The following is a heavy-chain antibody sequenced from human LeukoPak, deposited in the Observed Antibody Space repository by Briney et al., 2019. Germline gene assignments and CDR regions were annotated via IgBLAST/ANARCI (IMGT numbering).Heavy chain of an antibody. CDR3: ARDRGLGYSNYVNWFDP. Sequence: SVRVSCKASGGTFSSYATSWVRQAPGQGLDWMGGIIPIFGTANYAHKFQGRVTITADESTSTAYMELSSLRSEDTAVYYCARDRGLGYSNYVNWFDPWGQGTLVTVSS. D-gene: IGHD4-11*01. CDR2: IIPIFGTA. V-gene: IGHV1-69*13. CDR1: GGTFSSYA. J-gene: IGHJ5*02.